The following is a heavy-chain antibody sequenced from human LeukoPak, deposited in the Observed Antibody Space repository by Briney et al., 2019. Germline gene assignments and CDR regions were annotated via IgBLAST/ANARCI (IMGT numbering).Heavy chain of an antibody. CDR1: GFTFSDQF. Sequence: GVTLRLSCASSGFTFSDQFLDWVRPAPGKGLEWVSDISGSGENKYYADSVKDRFTISTDNTTNTLYLQMISLGAEDSAVYYCAKNRRNYYFFVYWRRGTLVIVSS. V-gene: IGHV3-23*01. D-gene: IGHD4-11*01. CDR3: AKNRRNYYFFVY. J-gene: IGHJ4*02. CDR2: ISGSGENK.